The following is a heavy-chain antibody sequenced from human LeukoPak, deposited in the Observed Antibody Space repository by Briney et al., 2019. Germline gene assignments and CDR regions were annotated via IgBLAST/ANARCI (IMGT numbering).Heavy chain of an antibody. J-gene: IGHJ4*02. V-gene: IGHV3-21*01. Sequence: GGSLGLSCAASGFTFSSYSMNWVRQAPGKGLEWVSSISSSSSYIYYADSVKGRFTISRDNAKNSLYLQMNSLRAEDTAVYYCASLSYCSGGSCHHDYWGQGTLVTVSS. D-gene: IGHD2-15*01. CDR1: GFTFSSYS. CDR2: ISSSSSYI. CDR3: ASLSYCSGGSCHHDY.